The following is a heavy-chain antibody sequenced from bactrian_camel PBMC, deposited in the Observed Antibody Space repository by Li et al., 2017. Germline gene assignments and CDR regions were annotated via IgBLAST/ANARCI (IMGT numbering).Heavy chain of an antibody. Sequence: HVQLVESGGGSVQAGGSLRLSCQYSTDGYNGYAFAWFRQAPRKDREGVASIEGDGATSYAESVKGRFTISKDDAKSTLYLQMNNLKPEDSAMYYCVADPPSGLGTLDRFTHWRYSGQGTQVTVS. CDR3: VADPPSGLGTLDRFTHWRY. J-gene: IGHJ4*01. CDR1: TDGYNGYA. D-gene: IGHD1*01. V-gene: IGHV3S55*01. CDR2: IEGDGAT.